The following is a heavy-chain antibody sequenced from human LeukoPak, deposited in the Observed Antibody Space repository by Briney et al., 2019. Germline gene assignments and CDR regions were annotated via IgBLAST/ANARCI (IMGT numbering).Heavy chain of an antibody. CDR2: IGTAGDT. J-gene: IGHJ4*02. Sequence: GGSLRLSCAASVFTFSSYDMHWVRQATGKGLEWVSAIGTAGDTYYPGSVKGRFTISRENAKNSLYLQMKSLRAGDTAVYYCARASGYSYSFDYWGQGTLVTVSS. V-gene: IGHV3-13*01. CDR3: ARASGYSYSFDY. D-gene: IGHD5-18*01. CDR1: VFTFSSYD.